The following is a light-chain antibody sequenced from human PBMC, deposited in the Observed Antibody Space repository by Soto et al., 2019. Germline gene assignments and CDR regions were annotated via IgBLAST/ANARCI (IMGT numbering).Light chain of an antibody. J-gene: IGKJ3*01. CDR2: AAS. CDR1: QSISSY. V-gene: IGKV1-39*01. CDR3: QQSYSNRVT. Sequence: DIQMTQSPSSLSASVGDRVTITCRASQSISSYLNWYQQKPGKAPKLLIYAASSLQSGVPSRFSGSGSGTDFTLTISSLQTEDFENYYCQQSYSNRVTAGPGTXV.